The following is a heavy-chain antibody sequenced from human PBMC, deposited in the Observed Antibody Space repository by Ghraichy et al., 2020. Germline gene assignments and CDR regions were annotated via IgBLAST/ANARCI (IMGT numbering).Heavy chain of an antibody. CDR1: GDSVSGNSAA. D-gene: IGHD1-7*01. V-gene: IGHV6-1*01. CDR2: TYYRSMWKN. CDR3: ARYNWDFRLFDC. Sequence: SQTLSLTCAISGDSVSGNSAAWTWIRQSPSRGLEWLGRTYYRSMWKNDYAVSVKGRVTINADTSNNEFSLQLSSVTPEDTAVYYCARYNWDFRLFDCWGQGTLVTVCS. J-gene: IGHJ4*02.